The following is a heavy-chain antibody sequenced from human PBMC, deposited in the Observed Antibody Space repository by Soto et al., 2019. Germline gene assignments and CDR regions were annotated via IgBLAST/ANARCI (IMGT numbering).Heavy chain of an antibody. CDR3: ARAQFLWFGEPDMGAFDI. Sequence: EVQLVETGGGLIQPGGSLRLSCAASGFTVSSNYMSWVRQAPGKGLEWVAVIYSGGSTYYADSVKGRFTISRDNSKNTLYIQMNSLRAEVTSVYYCARAQFLWFGEPDMGAFDIWGQGTMVTVSS. D-gene: IGHD3-10*01. J-gene: IGHJ3*02. V-gene: IGHV3-53*02. CDR1: GFTVSSNY. CDR2: IYSGGST.